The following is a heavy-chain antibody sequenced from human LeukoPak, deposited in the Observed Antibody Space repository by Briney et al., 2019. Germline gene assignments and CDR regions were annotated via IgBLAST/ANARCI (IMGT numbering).Heavy chain of an antibody. CDR1: GFSFSSYG. J-gene: IGHJ4*02. Sequence: GGSLRLSCSASGFSFSSYGMHWVRQAPGKGLEWVEVIWNDGSHQYYADSEKGRFTISRDNSRNTVYLQMNRLRVEDTAVYYCARDATEYGDSHFDWWGQGTLVTVSS. V-gene: IGHV3-33*01. CDR2: IWNDGSHQ. CDR3: ARDATEYGDSHFDW. D-gene: IGHD4-17*01.